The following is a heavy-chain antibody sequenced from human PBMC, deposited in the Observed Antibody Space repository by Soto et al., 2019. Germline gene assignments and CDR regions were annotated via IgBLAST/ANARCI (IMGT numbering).Heavy chain of an antibody. V-gene: IGHV1-46*03. D-gene: IGHD1-26*01. CDR3: ANARVGTAWEHEALEI. CDR2: IKPSDGDT. J-gene: IGHJ3*02. Sequence: QVNLVQSGAEVKKPGASVKLSCQASGYSFSNYYMHWVRQAPGQGLEWMGIIKPSDGDTIYTQSFQSRVTGTGDTCTSTVYMEMKGRTYEDTADYYWANARVGTAWEHEALEIWGQGTEVTVSS. CDR1: GYSFSNYY.